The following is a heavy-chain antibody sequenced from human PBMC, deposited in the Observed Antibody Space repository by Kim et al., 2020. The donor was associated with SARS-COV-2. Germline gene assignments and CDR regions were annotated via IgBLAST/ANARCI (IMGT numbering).Heavy chain of an antibody. J-gene: IGHJ4*02. CDR3: AKDILTGYFYYFDY. D-gene: IGHD3-9*01. V-gene: IGHV3-33*06. Sequence: ADSVKGRFTISRDNSKNTLYLQMNSLRAEDTAVYYCAKDILTGYFYYFDYWGQGTLVTVSS.